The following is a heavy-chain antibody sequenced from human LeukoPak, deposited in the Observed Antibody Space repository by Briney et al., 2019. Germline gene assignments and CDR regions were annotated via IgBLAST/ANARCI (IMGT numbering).Heavy chain of an antibody. Sequence: TGGSLRLSCAAAPGFTFTDYISWIRQAPGKGLEWVSYIKNSDFPVYYADSAKGRFTVTRDNAKDSLFLQMNSLRAEDTAIYFCATWDGPSAGLAVWGQGTTVIVSS. CDR1: GFTFTDY. V-gene: IGHV3-11*01. CDR3: ATWDGPSAGLAV. CDR2: IKNSDFPV. J-gene: IGHJ6*02. D-gene: IGHD1-26*01.